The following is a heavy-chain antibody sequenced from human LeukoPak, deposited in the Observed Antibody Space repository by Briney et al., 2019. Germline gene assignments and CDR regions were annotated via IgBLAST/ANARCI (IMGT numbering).Heavy chain of an antibody. CDR1: GFTFSSYG. Sequence: GGSLRLSCAASGFTFSSYGMHWVRHAPGKGLEWVAFIRYDGSNKYYADSVKGRFTISRDNSKNTLYLQMNSLRAEDTAVYYCAKPHLRYNWNKDAFDIWGQGTMVTVSS. J-gene: IGHJ3*02. CDR3: AKPHLRYNWNKDAFDI. D-gene: IGHD1-1*01. V-gene: IGHV3-30*02. CDR2: IRYDGSNK.